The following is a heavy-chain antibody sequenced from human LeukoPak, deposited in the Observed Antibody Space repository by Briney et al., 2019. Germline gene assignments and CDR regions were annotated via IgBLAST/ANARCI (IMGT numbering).Heavy chain of an antibody. D-gene: IGHD1-1*01. Sequence: PSETLSLTCTVSGGSISSYSWSWSRQPPGKGLEWIGYIYYNGNTNYIPSLKSRVTISVDTSKNQFSLRLSSVTAADTAVYYCARNGNWNYVDYGGQGTLVTVSS. J-gene: IGHJ4*02. CDR1: GGSISSYS. V-gene: IGHV4-59*08. CDR3: ARNGNWNYVDY. CDR2: IYYNGNT.